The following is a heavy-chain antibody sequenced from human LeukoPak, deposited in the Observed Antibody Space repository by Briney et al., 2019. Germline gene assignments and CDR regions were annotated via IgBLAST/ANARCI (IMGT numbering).Heavy chain of an antibody. D-gene: IGHD2/OR15-2a*01. CDR1: GFSFSSYW. CDR3: ARVSFCPRCHFDY. Sequence: PGGSLRLSCAASGFSFSSYWMHWVRQAPGKGLVWVARISPDRSSALSADSVRGRFTISRDNADNTLYLQLNSLRAEDTAVYYCARVSFCPRCHFDYWGQGTLVTVFS. J-gene: IGHJ4*02. V-gene: IGHV3-74*03. CDR2: ISPDRSSA.